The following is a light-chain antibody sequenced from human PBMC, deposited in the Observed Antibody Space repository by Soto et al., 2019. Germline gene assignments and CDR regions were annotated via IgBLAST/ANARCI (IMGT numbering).Light chain of an antibody. CDR1: SSDVGCYNY. CDR3: SSYTSRSTLV. Sequence: QSALTQPASVSGSPGQSITISCTGTSSDVGCYNYVSWYQQHPGKAPKLMIYEVTNRPSGVSNRFSGSKSGNTASLTISGLQAEDEADYYCSSYTSRSTLVFGTGTKLTVL. CDR2: EVT. J-gene: IGLJ1*01. V-gene: IGLV2-14*01.